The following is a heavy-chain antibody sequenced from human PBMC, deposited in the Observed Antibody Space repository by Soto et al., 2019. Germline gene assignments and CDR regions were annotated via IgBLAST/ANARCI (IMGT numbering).Heavy chain of an antibody. CDR3: ARVVGKTILGVDPYYGMDV. V-gene: IGHV1-46*01. CDR2: IKTSGGST. J-gene: IGHJ6*02. CDR1: GYTFTSYY. Sequence: ASVNVTCKASGYTFTSYYMHSVRQAPGKELDWMGIIKTSGGSTCYAQKFKGRFTMTRDKSTSTVYMEMSSLSSEDTAVYYCARVVGKTILGVDPYYGMDVWGQGTTVTVSS. D-gene: IGHD3-3*01.